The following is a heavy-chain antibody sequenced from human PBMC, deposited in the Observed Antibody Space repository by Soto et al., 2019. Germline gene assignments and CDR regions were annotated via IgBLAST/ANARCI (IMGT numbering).Heavy chain of an antibody. Sequence: GGSLRLSCAASGFTFSNYAMSWVRQAPGKGLEWVSSISGSGISLYYADSVKGRFTISRDNSKNTLYLQMNSLRAEDTAVYYCAKDHKFGEPPWGQGTLVTVSS. D-gene: IGHD3-10*01. CDR1: GFTFSNYA. J-gene: IGHJ5*02. V-gene: IGHV3-23*01. CDR3: AKDHKFGEPP. CDR2: ISGSGISL.